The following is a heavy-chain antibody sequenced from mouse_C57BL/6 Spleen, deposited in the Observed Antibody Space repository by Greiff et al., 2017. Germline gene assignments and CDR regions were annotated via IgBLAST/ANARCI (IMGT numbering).Heavy chain of an antibody. CDR3: TTSYYSNLTRYYFDY. CDR2: IDPEDGDT. Sequence: EVQLQQSGAELVRPGASVKLSCTASGFNIKDYYMHWVKQRPEQGLEWIGRIDPEDGDTEYAPKFQGKATMTADTSSNTAYLPLSSLTSEDTAVXYCTTSYYSNLTRYYFDYWGQGTTLTVSS. CDR1: GFNIKDYY. V-gene: IGHV14-1*01. D-gene: IGHD2-5*01. J-gene: IGHJ2*01.